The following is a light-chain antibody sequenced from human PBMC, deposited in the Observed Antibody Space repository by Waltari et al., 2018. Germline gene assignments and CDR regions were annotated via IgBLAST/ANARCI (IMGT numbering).Light chain of an antibody. V-gene: IGKV1-39*01. J-gene: IGKJ2*01. CDR3: QQSYRAPRT. Sequence: DIQMAQSPSSLSASVGDRVTLTCRASQDIINCLNWYQQKPGKAPRLLIYAASSLQSGVPSRFSGSGSGTDFTLTISSLQSDDFANYYCQQSYRAPRTFGQGTKLESK. CDR2: AAS. CDR1: QDIINC.